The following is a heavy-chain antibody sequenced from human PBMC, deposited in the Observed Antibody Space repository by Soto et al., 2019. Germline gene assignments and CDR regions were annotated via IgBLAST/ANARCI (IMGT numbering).Heavy chain of an antibody. CDR1: GGTFSSYT. J-gene: IGHJ6*03. V-gene: IGHV1-69*02. CDR3: ARVGFDTIFGVVMVYYYYYMDV. CDR2: IIPILGIA. Sequence: ASVKVSCKASGGTFSSYTISWVRQAPGQGLEWMGRIIPILGIANYAQKFQGRVTITADKSTSTAYMELSSLRSEDTAVYYCARVGFDTIFGVVMVYYYYYMDVWGKGTTVTVSS. D-gene: IGHD3-3*01.